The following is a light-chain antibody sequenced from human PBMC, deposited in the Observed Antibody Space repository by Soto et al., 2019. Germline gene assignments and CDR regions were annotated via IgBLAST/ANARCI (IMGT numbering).Light chain of an antibody. V-gene: IGLV2-23*02. CDR1: SGDVGSYYL. Sequence: QSVLTQPASVSGSPGQSITISCTGTSGDVGSYYLVSWYQQLPGKGPKLLIYEVNKRPSGASNRFSGSKSDNTASLTISGLQPEDEATYYCCSYAGGSTWVFGGGTKLTVL. CDR3: CSYAGGSTWV. CDR2: EVN. J-gene: IGLJ3*02.